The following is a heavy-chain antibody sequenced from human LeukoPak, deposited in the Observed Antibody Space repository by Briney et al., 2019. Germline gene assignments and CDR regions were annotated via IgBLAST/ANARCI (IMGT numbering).Heavy chain of an antibody. CDR3: ARAPGGFHGDYSPIAY. CDR1: VCTFSSYP. CDR2: TSDDGSTK. V-gene: IGHV3-30-3*01. D-gene: IGHD4-17*01. Sequence: GRSLRLSCTASVCTFSSYPMHWVRQAPCKGLQWVELTSDDGSTKYYADSVKGRFTISRDNSQNTLFLQMNSLRAEETAMYYCARAPGGFHGDYSPIAYWGQGTLVTVSS. J-gene: IGHJ4*02.